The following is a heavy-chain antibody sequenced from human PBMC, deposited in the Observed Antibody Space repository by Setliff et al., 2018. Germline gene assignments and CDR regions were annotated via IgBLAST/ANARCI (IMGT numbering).Heavy chain of an antibody. J-gene: IGHJ4*02. V-gene: IGHV4-39*01. CDR3: ARLSGYYFDY. Sequence: PSETLSLTCTVSGGPINSDRYYWGWIRQPPGKGLEWIGSMYSSGSTYYNPSLKSRVTISVDTSKNQFSLKLSSVTAADTAVFYCARLSGYYFDYWGQGTLVTVS. CDR1: GGPINSDRYY. CDR2: MYSSGST. D-gene: IGHD3-22*01.